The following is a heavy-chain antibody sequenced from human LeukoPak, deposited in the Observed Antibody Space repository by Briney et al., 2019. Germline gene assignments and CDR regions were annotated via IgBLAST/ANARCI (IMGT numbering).Heavy chain of an antibody. V-gene: IGHV3-23*01. CDR2: ISGSGGST. CDR3: AKNGIVAEGLFDY. D-gene: IGHD5-12*01. Sequence: GALRLSCAGSGFTFSSYAISWVRQAPGKGVEWGSAISGSGGSTYYADSVKGRFTISRDNSKNTLYLQMNSLRAEDTAVYYCAKNGIVAEGLFDYWGQGTLVTVSS. J-gene: IGHJ4*02. CDR1: GFTFSSYA.